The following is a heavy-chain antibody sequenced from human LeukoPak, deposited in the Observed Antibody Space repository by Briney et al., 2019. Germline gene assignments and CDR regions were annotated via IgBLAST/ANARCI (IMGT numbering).Heavy chain of an antibody. D-gene: IGHD3-3*01. Sequence: PGGSLRLSCAASGFNFSSDAMSWVRQARWKGLEWVSAISGSGGSTYYADSVKGRFTISRDNSKNTLYLQMNSLRAEDTAVYYCAKPFYDFWSGYSPFDYWGQGTLVTVSS. CDR2: ISGSGGST. V-gene: IGHV3-23*01. CDR3: AKPFYDFWSGYSPFDY. J-gene: IGHJ4*02. CDR1: GFNFSSDA.